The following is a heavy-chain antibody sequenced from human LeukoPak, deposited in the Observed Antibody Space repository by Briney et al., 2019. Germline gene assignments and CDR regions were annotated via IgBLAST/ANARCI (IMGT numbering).Heavy chain of an antibody. Sequence: SETLSLTCAVYGGSFSGYYWIWIRQPPGKGLEWIGEINRSGSTTYNPSLKSRVTISLDTSKNQFSLKLSSVTAADTAVYYCASSLVRADMVTGIDYWGQGTLVTVSS. CDR2: INRSGST. J-gene: IGHJ4*02. CDR3: ASSLVRADMVTGIDY. CDR1: GGSFSGYY. D-gene: IGHD5-18*01. V-gene: IGHV4-34*01.